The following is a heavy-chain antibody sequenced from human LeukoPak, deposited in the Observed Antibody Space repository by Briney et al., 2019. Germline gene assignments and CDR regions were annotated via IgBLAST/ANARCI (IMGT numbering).Heavy chain of an antibody. D-gene: IGHD3-10*01. CDR3: AKSSLRGHSLWYFDL. CDR2: ISYDGSNK. CDR1: GFTFSSYG. V-gene: IGHV3-30*18. Sequence: AGGSLRLSCAASGFTFSSYGMHWVRQAPGKGLEWVAVISYDGSNKYDADSVKGRFTISRDNSKNTLYLQMNKLRVEDTAVYYCAKSSLRGHSLWYFDLWGRGTPVTVSS. J-gene: IGHJ2*01.